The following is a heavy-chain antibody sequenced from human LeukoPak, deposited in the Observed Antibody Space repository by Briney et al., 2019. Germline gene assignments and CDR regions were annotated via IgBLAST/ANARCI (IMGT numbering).Heavy chain of an antibody. J-gene: IGHJ4*02. D-gene: IGHD3-22*01. Sequence: PSETLSLTCTVSGYSISSGYYWGWIRQPPGKGLEWIGSIYHSGSTYYNPSLKSRVTISVDTSKNQFSLKLSSVTAADTAVYYCARVSGYYYDSSGPKWGQGTLVTVSS. V-gene: IGHV4-38-2*02. CDR3: ARVSGYYYDSSGPK. CDR2: IYHSGST. CDR1: GYSISSGYY.